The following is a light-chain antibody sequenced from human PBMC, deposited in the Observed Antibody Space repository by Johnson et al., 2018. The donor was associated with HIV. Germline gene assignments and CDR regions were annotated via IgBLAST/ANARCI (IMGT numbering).Light chain of an antibody. J-gene: IGLJ1*01. CDR1: SSNIGNNY. CDR2: DNN. Sequence: QSVLTQPPSVSAATGQKVTISCSGSSSNIGNNYVSWYQQLPGTAPKLLIYDNNKRPSGIPDRLSGSMSGTSATLGITGLQTGDEADYYCGTWDSRRSAGVFGTGTKVTVL. V-gene: IGLV1-51*01. CDR3: GTWDSRRSAGV.